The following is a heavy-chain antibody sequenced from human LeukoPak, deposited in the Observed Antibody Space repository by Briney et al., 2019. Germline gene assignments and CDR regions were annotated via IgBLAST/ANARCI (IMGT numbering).Heavy chain of an antibody. CDR1: GYTFTSYA. V-gene: IGHV1-3*01. D-gene: IGHD3-10*01. CDR3: ARVFGDWDSGSYPFDP. Sequence: GASVKVSCKASGYTFTSYAMHWVRQAPGQRLEWMGWINAGNGNTKYSQKFQGRVTITRDTSASTAYMELSSLRSEDTAVYYCARVFGDWDSGSYPFDPWGQGTLVTVSS. J-gene: IGHJ5*02. CDR2: INAGNGNT.